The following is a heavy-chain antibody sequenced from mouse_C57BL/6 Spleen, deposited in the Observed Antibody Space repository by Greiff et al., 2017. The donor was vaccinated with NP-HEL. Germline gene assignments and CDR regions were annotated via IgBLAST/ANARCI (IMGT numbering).Heavy chain of an antibody. CDR2: IYPGGGYT. V-gene: IGHV1-63*01. CDR3: ARKAPPYYSNYKYFDV. D-gene: IGHD2-5*01. Sequence: VQLVESGAELVRPGTSVKMSCKASGYTFTNYWIGWAKQRPGHGLEWIGDIYPGGGYTNYNEKFKGKATLTADKSSSTAYMQFSSLTSEDSAIYYCARKAPPYYSNYKYFDVWGTGTTVTVSS. CDR1: GYTFTNYW. J-gene: IGHJ1*03.